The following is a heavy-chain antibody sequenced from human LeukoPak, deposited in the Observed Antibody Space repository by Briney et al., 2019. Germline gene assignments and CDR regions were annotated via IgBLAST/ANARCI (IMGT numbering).Heavy chain of an antibody. J-gene: IGHJ6*02. CDR1: GFTFSSYA. CDR3: ASDGAYAMAV. V-gene: IGHV3-23*01. CDR2: ISGSGGST. D-gene: IGHD1-26*01. Sequence: GGSLRLSCAASGFTFSSYAMSWVRQAPGKGLGWVSAISGSGGSTYYADSVKGRFTISRDNSKNTLYLQMNSLRAEDTAVYYCASDGAYAMAVWGQGTTVTVSS.